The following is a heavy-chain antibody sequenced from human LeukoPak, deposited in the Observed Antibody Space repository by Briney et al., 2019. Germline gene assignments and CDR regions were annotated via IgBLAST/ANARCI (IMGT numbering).Heavy chain of an antibody. Sequence: SQTLSLTCAVSGGSVSSSSYYWGWIRQPPGKGLEWIGNIYYNGNTYYNPSLKSRVTISVDTSKNHFSLKLTSVTAADTAVYYCARVYSGYDYPFDFWGQGTLVTVSS. D-gene: IGHD5-12*01. CDR3: ARVYSGYDYPFDF. CDR1: GGSVSSSSYY. J-gene: IGHJ4*02. CDR2: IYYNGNT. V-gene: IGHV4-39*02.